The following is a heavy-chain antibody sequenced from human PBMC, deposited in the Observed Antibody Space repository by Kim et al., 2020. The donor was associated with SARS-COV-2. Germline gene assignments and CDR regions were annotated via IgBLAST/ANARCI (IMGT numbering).Heavy chain of an antibody. CDR1: GFSFSSYG. CDR2: MSDNGKEI. V-gene: IGHV3-30*18. D-gene: IGHD2-15*01. CDR3: AKEEGYCRGGGCHFGN. Sequence: GGSLRLSCAASGFSFSSYGMHWVRRAAGEGLEWVAAMSDNGKEIYYAESVKGRFAISRDNFNNMLYLQMNSLRFEDTAEYYCAKEEGYCRGGGCHFGNWGQGTLVTVSS. J-gene: IGHJ4*02.